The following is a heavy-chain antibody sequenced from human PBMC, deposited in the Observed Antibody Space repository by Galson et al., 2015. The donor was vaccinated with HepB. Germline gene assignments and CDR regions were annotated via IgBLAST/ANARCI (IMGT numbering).Heavy chain of an antibody. V-gene: IGHV6-1*01. CDR3: ARENSGSYRFNY. J-gene: IGHJ4*02. CDR2: TYYRSEWYN. CDR1: GDSVSSNSAA. Sequence: CAISGDSVSSNSAAWSWIRQSPSRGLEWLGRTYYRSEWYNEYAESVKSRITINPDTSKNHFSLQLNSVTPEDTALYYCARENSGSYRFNYWGQGTLVTVSS. D-gene: IGHD1-26*01.